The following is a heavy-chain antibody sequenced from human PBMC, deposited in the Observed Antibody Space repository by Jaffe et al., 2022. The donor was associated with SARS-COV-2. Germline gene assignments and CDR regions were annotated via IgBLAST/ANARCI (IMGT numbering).Heavy chain of an antibody. CDR2: ISGSGGSS. CDR3: AKGPSVGYYDSSGYSFFDY. Sequence: EVQLLESGGGLVQPGGSLRLSCAASGFTFSSYAMSWVRQAPGKGLEWVSAISGSGGSSYFADSVKGRFTISRDNSKNTLYLQMNSLRAEDTAVYYCAKGPSVGYYDSSGYSFFDYWGQGTLVTVSS. CDR1: GFTFSSYA. D-gene: IGHD3-22*01. V-gene: IGHV3-23*01. J-gene: IGHJ4*02.